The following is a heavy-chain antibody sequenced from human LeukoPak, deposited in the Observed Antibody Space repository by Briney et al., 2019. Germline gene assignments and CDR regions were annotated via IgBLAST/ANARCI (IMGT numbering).Heavy chain of an antibody. CDR1: GFTFSSYG. D-gene: IGHD3-22*01. J-gene: IGHJ4*02. V-gene: IGHV3-30*02. CDR3: AKDRDYYDSSGSDY. Sequence: GGSLRLSCAASGFTFSSYGMHWVRQAPGKGLEWVAFIRYDGSNKYYADSVKGRFTISRDNSKNTLYLQMNSLRAEDTAVYYCAKDRDYYDSSGSDYWGQGALVTVSS. CDR2: IRYDGSNK.